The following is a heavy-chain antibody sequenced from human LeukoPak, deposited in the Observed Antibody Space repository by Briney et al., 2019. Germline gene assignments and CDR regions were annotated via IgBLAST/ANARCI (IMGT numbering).Heavy chain of an antibody. J-gene: IGHJ4*02. V-gene: IGHV1-69*05. Sequence: GSSVKVSCKASGGTFSSYAISWVRQAPGQGLEWMGRIIPIFGTANYAQKFQGRVTMTRNTSISTAYMEVTSLRSEDTAVYYCARGPPESSSSDYWGQGTLVTVSS. CDR3: ARGPPESSSSDY. CDR1: GGTFSSYA. CDR2: IIPIFGTA. D-gene: IGHD6-13*01.